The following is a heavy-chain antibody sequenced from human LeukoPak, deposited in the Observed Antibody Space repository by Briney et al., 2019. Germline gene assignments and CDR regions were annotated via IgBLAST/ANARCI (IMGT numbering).Heavy chain of an antibody. V-gene: IGHV3-66*02. CDR2: IYSGGST. CDR1: GFTVSSNY. Sequence: GGSLRLSCAASGFTVSSNYMSWVRQAPGKGLEWVSVIYSGGSTYYADSVKGRFTIPRDNSKNTLYLQMNSLRAEDTAVYYCARDPDYYGMDVWGQGTTVTVSS. J-gene: IGHJ6*02. CDR3: ARDPDYYGMDV.